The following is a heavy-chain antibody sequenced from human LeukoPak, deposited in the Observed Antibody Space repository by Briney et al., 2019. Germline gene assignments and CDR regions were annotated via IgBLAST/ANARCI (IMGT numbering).Heavy chain of an antibody. CDR3: ARHYYGSGSFAFDI. V-gene: IGHV7-4-1*02. CDR2: INTNTGNP. Sequence: ASVKVSCKVSGYTFTSYAMNWVRQAPGQGLEWMGWINTNTGNPTYAQGFTGRFVFSLDTSVSTAYLQISSLKAEDTAVYYCARHYYGSGSFAFDIWGQGTMVTVSS. J-gene: IGHJ3*02. D-gene: IGHD3-10*01. CDR1: GYTFTSYA.